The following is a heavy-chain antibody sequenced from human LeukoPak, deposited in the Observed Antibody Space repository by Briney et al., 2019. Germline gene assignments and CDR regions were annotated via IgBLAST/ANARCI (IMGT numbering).Heavy chain of an antibody. D-gene: IGHD3-10*01. CDR3: AREHTSGTYYIDY. V-gene: IGHV3-11*01. CDR2: ISSSGSTI. J-gene: IGHJ4*02. Sequence: PGRSLRLSCEASGFTFSDYYMIWVRQAPGKGLEWVSYISSSGSTIYYADSVKGRFTISRDNAKNSLYLQMNSLRAEDTVVYYCAREHTSGTYYIDYWGQGTLVTVSS. CDR1: GFTFSDYY.